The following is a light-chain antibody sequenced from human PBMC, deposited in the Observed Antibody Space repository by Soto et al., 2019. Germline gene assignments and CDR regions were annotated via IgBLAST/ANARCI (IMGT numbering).Light chain of an antibody. J-gene: IGKJ1*01. V-gene: IGKV1-5*03. CDR1: QTISSW. CDR3: QHYNSYSEA. CDR2: KAS. Sequence: DIQITQSPSTLSGSVGDRVTITCRASQTISSWLAWYQQKPGKASKLLIYKASTLKSGVPSRFSGSGSGTEFTLTISSLQPDDFATYHCQHYNSYSEAFGQGTKV.